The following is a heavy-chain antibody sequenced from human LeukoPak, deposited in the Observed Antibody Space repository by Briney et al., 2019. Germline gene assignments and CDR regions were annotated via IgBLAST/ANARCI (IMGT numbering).Heavy chain of an antibody. CDR3: ARPYYYDSRIDP. Sequence: SETLSLTCTVSGGSISSGDYYWSWTRQPPGKGLEWIAYMYYSGSTYYNPSLKSRVTMSADTSKNQLSLKLSSVTAADTAVYYCARPYYYDSRIDPWGQGILVTVSS. V-gene: IGHV4-30-4*01. D-gene: IGHD3-22*01. CDR1: GGSISSGDYY. CDR2: MYYSGST. J-gene: IGHJ5*02.